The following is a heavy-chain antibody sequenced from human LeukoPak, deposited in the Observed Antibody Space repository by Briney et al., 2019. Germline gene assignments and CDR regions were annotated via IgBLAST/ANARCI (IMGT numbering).Heavy chain of an antibody. D-gene: IGHD4-17*01. CDR3: ARHPLSGDYGYYYGMDV. Sequence: PSETLSLTCTVFGGSISSYYWSWIRQPPGKGLEWIGYIYYSGSTNYNPSLKSRVAISVDASKNQFSLKLSSVTAADTAVYYCARHPLSGDYGYYYGMDVWGQGTTVTVSS. CDR1: GGSISSYY. J-gene: IGHJ6*02. CDR2: IYYSGST. V-gene: IGHV4-59*08.